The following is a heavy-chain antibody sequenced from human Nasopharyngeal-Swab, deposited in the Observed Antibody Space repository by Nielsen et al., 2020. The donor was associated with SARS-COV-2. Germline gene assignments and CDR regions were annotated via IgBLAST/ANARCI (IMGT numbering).Heavy chain of an antibody. CDR2: IYHSGNT. Sequence: SETLSLTCTVSGYSISSCYYWGWIRQPPGKVLEWIASIYHSGNTYYNPSLKSRVTISVDTSKNQFSLKLNSVTAADTALYFCVHLWLPGFWGQGTLVTVSS. CDR3: VHLWLPGF. V-gene: IGHV4-38-2*02. D-gene: IGHD2-21*01. CDR1: GYSISSCYY. J-gene: IGHJ4*02.